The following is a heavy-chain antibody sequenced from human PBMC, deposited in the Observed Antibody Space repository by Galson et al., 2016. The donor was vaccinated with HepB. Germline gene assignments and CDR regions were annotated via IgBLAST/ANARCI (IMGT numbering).Heavy chain of an antibody. D-gene: IGHD3-3*01. J-gene: IGHJ6*02. Sequence: PALVKPTQTLTLTCTFSGFSLDTSGVAVGWVRQPPGKALECLALIKWDDDKNYSPSLQSRLTITKDTSKNQVVLRMTNMDPVDTATYYFAHMDFWSGYDVMDVWGQGTTVTVSS. CDR1: GFSLDTSGVA. CDR3: AHMDFWSGYDVMDV. V-gene: IGHV2-5*02. CDR2: IKWDDDK.